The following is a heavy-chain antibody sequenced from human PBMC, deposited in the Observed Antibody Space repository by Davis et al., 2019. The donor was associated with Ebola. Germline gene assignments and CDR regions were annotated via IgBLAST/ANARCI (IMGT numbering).Heavy chain of an antibody. CDR3: TVTTTHDDY. CDR1: GFTFSGSA. J-gene: IGHJ4*02. Sequence: GGSLRLSCAASGFTFSGSAMHWVRQASGKGLEWVGRIRSKANSYATAYAASVKGRFTISKDDSKNTAYLQMNSLKTEDTAVYYCTVTTTHDDYWGQGTLVTVSS. D-gene: IGHD4-11*01. V-gene: IGHV3-73*01. CDR2: IRSKANSYAT.